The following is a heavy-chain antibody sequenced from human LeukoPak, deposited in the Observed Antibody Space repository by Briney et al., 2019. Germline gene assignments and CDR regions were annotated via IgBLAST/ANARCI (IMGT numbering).Heavy chain of an antibody. V-gene: IGHV3-30*18. CDR1: GFTFSSYG. Sequence: GGSLRLSCAASGFTFSSYGMHWVRQAPGKGLEWVAVISYDGSNKYYADSVKGRFTISRDNSKNTLYLQINSLRAEDTAVYYCAKTDYGDLHFDYWGQGTLVTVSS. J-gene: IGHJ4*02. CDR2: ISYDGSNK. CDR3: AKTDYGDLHFDY. D-gene: IGHD4-17*01.